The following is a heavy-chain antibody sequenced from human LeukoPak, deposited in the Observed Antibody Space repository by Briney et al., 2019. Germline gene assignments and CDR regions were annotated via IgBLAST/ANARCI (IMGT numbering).Heavy chain of an antibody. D-gene: IGHD6-19*01. CDR3: ADGYSGGWYFDY. V-gene: IGHV3-30*02. Sequence: GGSLRLSCAASGFTFSTYGMHWVRQAPGKGLEWVAFIRYDGSNKYYADSVKGRFTISRDNSKNTLYLQMNGLRAEDTAVYYCADGYSGGWYFDYWGQGTLVTVSS. CDR1: GFTFSTYG. J-gene: IGHJ4*02. CDR2: IRYDGSNK.